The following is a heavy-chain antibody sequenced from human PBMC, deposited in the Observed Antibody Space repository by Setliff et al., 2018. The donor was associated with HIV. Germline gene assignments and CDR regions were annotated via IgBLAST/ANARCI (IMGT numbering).Heavy chain of an antibody. Sequence: SVKVSCKASGGTFSSYAISWVRQAPRQGLEWMGGIIPILGIANYAQKFQGRVTITADESTSTAYMELSSLRSEDTAVYYCAVDTAMVRGMDVWGQGTTVTVSS. CDR2: IIPILGIA. CDR3: AVDTAMVRGMDV. CDR1: GGTFSSYA. J-gene: IGHJ6*02. V-gene: IGHV1-69*10. D-gene: IGHD5-18*01.